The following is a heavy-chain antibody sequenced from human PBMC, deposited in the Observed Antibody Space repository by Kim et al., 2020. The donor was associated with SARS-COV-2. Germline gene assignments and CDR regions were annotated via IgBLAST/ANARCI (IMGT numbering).Heavy chain of an antibody. CDR1: GGSISSGGYY. J-gene: IGHJ1*01. CDR3: ARGIKARSGLTCD. CDR2: IYYSGST. Sequence: SETLSLTCTVSGGSISSGGYYWSWIRQHPGKGLEWIGYIYYSGSTYYNPSIKSRVTISVDTSKNQFSLKLSPVTAADTAVYYCARGIKARSGLTCDWGQGTLVTVSS. D-gene: IGHD3-3*01. V-gene: IGHV4-31*03.